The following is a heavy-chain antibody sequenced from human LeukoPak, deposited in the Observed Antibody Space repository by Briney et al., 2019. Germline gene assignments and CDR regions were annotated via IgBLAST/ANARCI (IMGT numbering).Heavy chain of an antibody. D-gene: IGHD3-22*01. J-gene: IGHJ4*02. CDR1: GGSFSGYY. CDR2: INHSGST. Sequence: PSETLSLTCAVYGGSFSGYYWSWIRQPPGKGLEWIGEINHSGSTNYNPSLKSRVTISVDTSKNQFSLKLSSVTAADTAVYYCARGGASTYYDSGGFFPYWGQGAPVTVSS. CDR3: ARGGASTYYDSGGFFPY. V-gene: IGHV4-34*01.